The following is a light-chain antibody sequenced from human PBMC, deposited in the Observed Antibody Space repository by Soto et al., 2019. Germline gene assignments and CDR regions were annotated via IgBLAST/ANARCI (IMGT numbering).Light chain of an antibody. Sequence: QSVLTQPPSASGTPGQRVTISCSGSRFNIGSNTVNWYQQLPGTAPKLLIYSDNQRPSGVPDRFSDSKSGTSASLAISGLQSEDEADYYCAAWDDSLNGVVIGGGTQLTVL. V-gene: IGLV1-44*01. CDR3: AAWDDSLNGVV. J-gene: IGLJ2*01. CDR1: RFNIGSNT. CDR2: SDN.